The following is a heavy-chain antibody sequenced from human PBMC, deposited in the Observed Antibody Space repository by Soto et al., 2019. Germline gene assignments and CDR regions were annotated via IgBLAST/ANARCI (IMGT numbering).Heavy chain of an antibody. V-gene: IGHV3-23*01. CDR1: GFTFSSYT. CDR3: AKARRSGNPCYVPDY. D-gene: IGHD2-15*01. CDR2: ISGSGGSP. J-gene: IGHJ4*01. Sequence: EVQLLECGGGLVQPGGSLRLSCAASGFTFSSYTMTWVRQAPGKGLEWVSAISGSGGSPYYADSVQGRFTISRDNPKNTLFLQMNSLRAEDTATYYCAKARRSGNPCYVPDYWGHGTLVTVSS.